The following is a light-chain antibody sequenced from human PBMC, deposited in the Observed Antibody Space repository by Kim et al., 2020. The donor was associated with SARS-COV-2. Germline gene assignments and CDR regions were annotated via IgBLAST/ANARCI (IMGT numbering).Light chain of an antibody. Sequence: LGQTVRITCQGDSLRSYYASWYQQKPGQAPVLVIYGKNNRPSGIPDRFSGSSSGNPASLTITGAQAEDEADYYCNSRDSSGNHLRVFGGGTQLTVL. V-gene: IGLV3-19*01. J-gene: IGLJ3*02. CDR2: GKN. CDR3: NSRDSSGNHLRV. CDR1: SLRSYY.